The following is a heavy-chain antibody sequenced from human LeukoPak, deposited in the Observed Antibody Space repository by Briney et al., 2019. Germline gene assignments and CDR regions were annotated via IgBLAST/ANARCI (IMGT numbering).Heavy chain of an antibody. V-gene: IGHV1-69*05. J-gene: IGHJ4*02. D-gene: IGHD3-22*01. Sequence: SVKVSCKASGGTFSSYAISWVRQAPGQGLEWMGGIIPIFGTANYAQKSQGRVTITTDESTSTAYMELSSLRSEDTAVYYCASCDYYDSSGYCCFDYWGQGTLVTVSS. CDR3: ASCDYYDSSGYCCFDY. CDR2: IIPIFGTA. CDR1: GGTFSSYA.